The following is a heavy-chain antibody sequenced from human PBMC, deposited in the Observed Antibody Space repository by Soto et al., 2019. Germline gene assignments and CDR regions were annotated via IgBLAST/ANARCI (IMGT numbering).Heavy chain of an antibody. Sequence: PGGSLRLSCAASGFTFSSYGMHWVRQAPGKGLEWVAVISYDGSNKYYADSVKGRFTISRDNSKNTLYLQMNSLRAEDTAVYYCANDFSSCYHYYGIDFRDRGTMVTVSS. CDR3: ANDFSSCYHYYGIDF. CDR2: ISYDGSNK. V-gene: IGHV3-30*18. J-gene: IGHJ6*02. CDR1: GFTFSSYG. D-gene: IGHD6-13*01.